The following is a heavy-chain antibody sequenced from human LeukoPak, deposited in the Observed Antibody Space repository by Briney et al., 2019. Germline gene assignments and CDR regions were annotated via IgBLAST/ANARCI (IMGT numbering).Heavy chain of an antibody. CDR2: IKQDGSDK. CDR1: GFTFTTYW. J-gene: IGHJ4*02. D-gene: IGHD2-15*01. Sequence: GGSLRLSCAASGFTFTTYWMTWVRQAPGKGLEWVANIKQDGSDKYYVDSVKGRFTISRDNSKNTLYLQMNSLRAEDTAIYYCAKEKGVVVAPVDYWGQGTLVTVSS. CDR3: AKEKGVVVAPVDY. V-gene: IGHV3-7*03.